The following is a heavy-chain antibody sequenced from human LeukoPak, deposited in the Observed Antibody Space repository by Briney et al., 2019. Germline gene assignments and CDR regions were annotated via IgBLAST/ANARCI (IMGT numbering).Heavy chain of an antibody. CDR1: GYTFTTYA. CDR2: INTNTGNP. Sequence: ASVKVSCKASGYTFTTYAMNWVRQAPGQGLEWMGWINTNTGNPTYAQGFTGRFVFSLDTSVSTAYLQISSLKAEDTAVYYCARDRRHPSSSWYLDGAFDIWGQGTMVTVSS. D-gene: IGHD6-13*01. J-gene: IGHJ3*02. CDR3: ARDRRHPSSSWYLDGAFDI. V-gene: IGHV7-4-1*02.